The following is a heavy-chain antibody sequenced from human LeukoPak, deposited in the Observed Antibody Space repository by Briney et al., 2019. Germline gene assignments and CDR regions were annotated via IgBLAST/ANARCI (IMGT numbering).Heavy chain of an antibody. CDR3: ARQTAARRDY. CDR1: GGTFSSYA. Sequence: ASVKVSCKASGGTFSSYAISWVRQAPGQALEWMGGIIPIFGTANYAQKFQGRVTITADESTSTAYMELSSLRSEDTAVYYCARQTAARRDYWGQGTLVTVSS. J-gene: IGHJ4*02. CDR2: IIPIFGTA. V-gene: IGHV1-69*13. D-gene: IGHD6-13*01.